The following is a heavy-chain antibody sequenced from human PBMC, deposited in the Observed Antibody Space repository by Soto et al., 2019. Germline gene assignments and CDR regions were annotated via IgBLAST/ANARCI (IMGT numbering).Heavy chain of an antibody. J-gene: IGHJ6*02. CDR2: ISGYNGKT. CDR1: AHTFSSSI. D-gene: IGHD2-21*02. V-gene: IGHV1-18*01. Sequence: QVQLVQSGSEVGKPGASVKVSCKTSAHTFSSSIIAWVRQAPGQGLEYMGWISGYNGKTQHAQKFQGRLTMTTDTSASTVHMELRTLTSDDTAVYYCARGGDWNYAMDVWGPGTTVTVSS. CDR3: ARGGDWNYAMDV.